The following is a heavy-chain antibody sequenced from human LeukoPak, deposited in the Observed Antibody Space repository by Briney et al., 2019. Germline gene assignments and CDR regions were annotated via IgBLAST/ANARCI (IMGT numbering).Heavy chain of an antibody. Sequence: SETLSLTCTVSGGFISSYYWSWIRQPPGKGLEWIGYISYSGSTNYNPSLKSRLTISVATSRNQFSLKLSSVTAADTAVYYCARHQGSSWHLNYWGKGTLVTVSS. V-gene: IGHV4-59*08. CDR1: GGFISSYY. J-gene: IGHJ4*02. CDR2: ISYSGST. D-gene: IGHD6-13*01. CDR3: ARHQGSSWHLNY.